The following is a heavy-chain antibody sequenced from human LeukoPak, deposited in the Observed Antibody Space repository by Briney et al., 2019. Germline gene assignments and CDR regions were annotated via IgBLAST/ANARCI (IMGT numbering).Heavy chain of an antibody. CDR3: ASKIDFWSGPPDS. D-gene: IGHD3-3*01. V-gene: IGHV4-61*02. CDR1: GGYISSGPFF. J-gene: IGHJ4*02. CDR2: VSPSGST. Sequence: SETLSLTCTVSGGYISSGPFFWSWVRQPAGKGLEWIGRVSPSGSTNYNPSLKSRVTMSVDMSKNHFSPRLSSVTAADTAVYYCASKIDFWSGPPDSWGQGTLVTVSS.